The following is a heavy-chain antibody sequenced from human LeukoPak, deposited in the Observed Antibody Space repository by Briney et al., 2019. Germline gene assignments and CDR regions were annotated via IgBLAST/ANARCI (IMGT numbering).Heavy chain of an antibody. V-gene: IGHV3-30*04. J-gene: IGHJ6*02. CDR1: GFTFRSYD. Sequence: GGSLRLSCAASGFTFRSYDMYWVRQAPGKGLEWVAVISNDGSNKYYADSVKGRFTVSRDNSKNTLHLQMNSLRVEDTAVYYCARDREFETDYYYYYGMDVWGQGTTVTVSS. CDR2: ISNDGSNK. CDR3: ARDREFETDYYYYYGMDV. D-gene: IGHD1-14*01.